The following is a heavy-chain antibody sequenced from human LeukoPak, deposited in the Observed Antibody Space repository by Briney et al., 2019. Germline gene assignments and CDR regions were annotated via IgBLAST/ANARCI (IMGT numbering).Heavy chain of an antibody. J-gene: IGHJ4*02. V-gene: IGHV5-51*01. CDR3: ARRSSGGKEFDF. D-gene: IGHD6-19*01. Sequence: GESLKISCKGSGYSFTTYWIAWVRQMPGKGLEWMGMMYPGDSDTTYSPSFQGQVTISADKSISTAFLQWSSLKASDTAIYYYARRSSGGKEFDFWGQGTLVTVSS. CDR1: GYSFTTYW. CDR2: MYPGDSDT.